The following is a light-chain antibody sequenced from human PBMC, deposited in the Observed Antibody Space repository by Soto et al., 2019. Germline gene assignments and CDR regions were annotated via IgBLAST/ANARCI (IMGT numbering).Light chain of an antibody. CDR1: SGDIGGYNY. J-gene: IGLJ2*01. CDR3: SSYTITNIVGVV. CDR2: DVS. Sequence: QSALTQPASVSGSPGQSINISCTGTSGDIGGYNYVSWYQQHPGKAPKLIIYDVSNLPSGVSNRFSGSKSCNTASLTISGLQAEYEADYYCSSYTITNIVGVVFGGGTKLTVL. V-gene: IGLV2-14*03.